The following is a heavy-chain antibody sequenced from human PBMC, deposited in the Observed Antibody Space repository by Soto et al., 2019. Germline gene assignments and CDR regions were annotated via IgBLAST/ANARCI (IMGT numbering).Heavy chain of an antibody. CDR3: AREDSIIIPAVSDF. CDR2: VSKSDYT. CDR1: GFYFNNYG. D-gene: IGHD2-2*01. V-gene: IGHV3-21*01. J-gene: IGHJ4*02. Sequence: PGGSLRLSCAVSGFYFNNYGINWFRQGPGKGLEWVSSVSKSDYTYYSDSVKGRFTISRDNAKNSVSLQMNSLRAEDTAVYYCAREDSIIIPAVSDFWGQGTLVTVSS.